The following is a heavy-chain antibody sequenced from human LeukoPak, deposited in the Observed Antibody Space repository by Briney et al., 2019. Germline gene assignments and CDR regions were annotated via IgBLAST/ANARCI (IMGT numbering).Heavy chain of an antibody. Sequence: ASVKVSCKASGYTFTSYYMHWVRQAPGHGLEWMGIINPSGGSTSYAQKFQGRVTMTRDTSTSTVYMELSSLRSEDTAVYYCARSSYDSSGLEGPYFDYWGQGTLVTVSS. D-gene: IGHD3-22*01. V-gene: IGHV1-46*01. CDR2: INPSGGST. CDR3: ARSSYDSSGLEGPYFDY. J-gene: IGHJ4*02. CDR1: GYTFTSYY.